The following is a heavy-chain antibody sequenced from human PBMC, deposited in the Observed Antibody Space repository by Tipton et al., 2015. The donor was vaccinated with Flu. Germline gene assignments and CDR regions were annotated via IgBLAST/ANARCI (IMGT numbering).Heavy chain of an antibody. V-gene: IGHV4-4*07. CDR2: IYSSGST. J-gene: IGHJ3*02. CDR3: ARDRQITMIGRDAFDI. Sequence: TLSLTCTVSGGSINSYYWSWIRQSAGKGLEWIGRIYSSGSTNYNPSLKSRVTMSVDTSKNQFSLKLSSVTAADTAVYYCARDRQITMIGRDAFDIWGQGTMVTVSS. CDR1: GGSINSYY. D-gene: IGHD3-22*01.